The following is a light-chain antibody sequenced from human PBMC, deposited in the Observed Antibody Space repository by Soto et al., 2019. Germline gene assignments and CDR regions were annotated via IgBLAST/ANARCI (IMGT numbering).Light chain of an antibody. CDR3: QQRSNWPIT. V-gene: IGKV3-11*01. CDR1: QSVSSY. Sequence: PGERATLSCRASQSVSSYLAWYQQKPGQAPRLLIYDASNRATGIPARFSGSGAGTDCTRTISSLEPEDFAVYYCQQRSNWPITFGQGTRLEIK. J-gene: IGKJ5*01. CDR2: DAS.